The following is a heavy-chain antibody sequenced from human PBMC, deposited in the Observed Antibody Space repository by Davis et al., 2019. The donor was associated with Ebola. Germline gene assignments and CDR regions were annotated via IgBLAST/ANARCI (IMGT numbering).Heavy chain of an antibody. CDR1: GGSISSGDYY. J-gene: IGHJ5*02. CDR3: ARSGGHNWFDP. V-gene: IGHV4-30-4*01. D-gene: IGHD3-16*01. CDR2: IYKSGKT. Sequence: MPSETLSLTCTVSGGSISSGDYYWSWIRQAPGKGLEWIGYIYKSGKTYFNPSLESRVTMSVDTSKNQFSLKLSSVTAADTAVHYCARSGGHNWFDPWGQGTLVTVSS.